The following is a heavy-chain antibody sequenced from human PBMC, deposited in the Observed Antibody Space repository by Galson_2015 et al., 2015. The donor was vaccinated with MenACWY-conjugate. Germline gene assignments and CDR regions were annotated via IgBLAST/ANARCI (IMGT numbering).Heavy chain of an antibody. CDR3: ARDPRRYYYGMDV. Sequence: SVKVSCKASGYTFTGYYMHWVRQAPGQGLEWMGWINPNSGGTNYAQKFQGWVTMTRDTSISTAYMELSRLRSDDTAVYYCARDPRRYYYGMDVWGQGTTVTVSS. V-gene: IGHV1-2*04. CDR1: GYTFTGYY. CDR2: INPNSGGT. J-gene: IGHJ6*02.